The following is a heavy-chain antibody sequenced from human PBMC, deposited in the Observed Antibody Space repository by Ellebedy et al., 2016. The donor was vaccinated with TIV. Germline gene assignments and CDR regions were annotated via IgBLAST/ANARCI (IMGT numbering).Heavy chain of an antibody. D-gene: IGHD2-2*02. CDR2: MNPNSGNT. CDR1: GYTFTSYD. Sequence: ASVKVSXXASGYTFTSYDINWVRQATGQGLEWMGWMNPNSGNTGFARKFQGRVIMTRDASLSTAYMELTSLTSDDTAVYYCARGERYCSDASCYNYWGQGTLVTVSS. J-gene: IGHJ4*02. CDR3: ARGERYCSDASCYNY. V-gene: IGHV1-8*01.